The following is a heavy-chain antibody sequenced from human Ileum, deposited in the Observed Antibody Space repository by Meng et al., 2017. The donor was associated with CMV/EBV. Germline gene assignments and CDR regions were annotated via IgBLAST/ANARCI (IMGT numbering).Heavy chain of an antibody. Sequence: GGSLRLSCAASGFTFSIYAMNWVRQAPGKGLEWVSGIIGSGRSSGDTAFYAESVRGRFTVSRDNSKNTVFLQMNSLRVGDTAVYYCAKGCSTNCVAEGLDVWGQGTTVTVSS. CDR1: GFTFSIYA. CDR3: AKGCSTNCVAEGLDV. CDR2: IIGSGRSSGDTA. J-gene: IGHJ6*02. D-gene: IGHD2-2*01. V-gene: IGHV3-23*01.